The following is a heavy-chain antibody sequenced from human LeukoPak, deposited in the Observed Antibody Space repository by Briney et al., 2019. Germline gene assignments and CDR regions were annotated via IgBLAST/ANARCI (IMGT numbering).Heavy chain of an antibody. Sequence: ASVKVSCKAPGGTFSSYTISWVRQAPGQGLEWMGRIIPILGIANYAQKFQGRVTITADKSTSTAYMELSSLRSEDTAVYYCARAPMVGVGWGAYDIWGQGTMVTVSS. CDR1: GGTFSSYT. CDR3: ARAPMVGVGWGAYDI. J-gene: IGHJ3*02. CDR2: IIPILGIA. V-gene: IGHV1-69*02. D-gene: IGHD1-26*01.